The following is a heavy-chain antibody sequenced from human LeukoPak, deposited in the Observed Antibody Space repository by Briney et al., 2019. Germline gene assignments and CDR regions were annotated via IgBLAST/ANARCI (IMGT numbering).Heavy chain of an antibody. CDR2: LYNAGST. J-gene: IGHJ4*02. V-gene: IGHV3-53*01. D-gene: IGHD3-22*01. CDR1: GFTVSNKY. CDR3: AKYDSSGYYYSHFDY. Sequence: GGSLRLSCVASGFTVSNKYMSWVRQAPGKGLEWVSVLYNAGSTYYADSVKGRFTISRDNSKNTLYLQMYSLRAEDTAVYYCAKYDSSGYYYSHFDYWGQGTLVTVSS.